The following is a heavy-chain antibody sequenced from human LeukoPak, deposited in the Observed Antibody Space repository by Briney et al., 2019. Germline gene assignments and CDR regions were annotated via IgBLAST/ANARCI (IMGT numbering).Heavy chain of an antibody. CDR2: IYPGDSDT. Sequence: GESLKISCKGSGYSFTSYWICWVRQMPGKGLEWMGIIYPGDSDTRYSPSFQGQVTISADKSISTAYLQWSSLKASDTAMHYCARRLVVPAAMVGYDYWGQGTLVTVSS. CDR3: ARRLVVPAAMVGYDY. V-gene: IGHV5-51*01. D-gene: IGHD2-2*01. CDR1: GYSFTSYW. J-gene: IGHJ4*02.